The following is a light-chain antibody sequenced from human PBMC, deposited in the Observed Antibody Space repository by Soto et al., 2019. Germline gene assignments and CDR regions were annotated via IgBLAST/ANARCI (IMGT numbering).Light chain of an antibody. CDR1: QSVSSY. J-gene: IGKJ4*01. CDR2: DAS. Sequence: EIVLTQSPATLSLSPGERATLSCRASQSVSSYLAWYQQKVGQAPRLLIHDASNRATGIPARFSGSGSGTDFPLTISSLGPEDFAVYYCQQRSNWPLTFGGGTKVEIK. V-gene: IGKV3-11*01. CDR3: QQRSNWPLT.